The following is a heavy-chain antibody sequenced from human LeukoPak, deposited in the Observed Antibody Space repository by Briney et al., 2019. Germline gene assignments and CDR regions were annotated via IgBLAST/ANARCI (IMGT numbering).Heavy chain of an antibody. J-gene: IGHJ3*02. CDR1: GFTFSDYY. CDR3: ARIRDSGSYYGPGAFDI. Sequence: GGSLRLSCAASGFTFSDYYMSWIRQAPGKGLEWVSYISSSSSYTNYADSVKGRFTISRDNAKNSLYLQMNSLRAEDTAVYYCARIRDSGSYYGPGAFDIWGQGTMVTVPS. D-gene: IGHD1-26*01. CDR2: ISSSSSYT. V-gene: IGHV3-11*06.